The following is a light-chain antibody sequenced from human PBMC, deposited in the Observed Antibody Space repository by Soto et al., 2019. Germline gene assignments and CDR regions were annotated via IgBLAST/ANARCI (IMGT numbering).Light chain of an antibody. CDR1: SSDIGGYNY. V-gene: IGLV2-8*01. CDR2: DVS. J-gene: IGLJ3*02. CDR3: GAYAGRASWV. Sequence: QSVLTQPPSATGSLGQSVTISCTGTSSDIGGYNYVAWYQQHPGKAPKFLIYDVSERPSGVPDRFSGSKSGNTAFLTVSGLQAEDEAHYYCGAYAGRASWVFGGGTKLTVL.